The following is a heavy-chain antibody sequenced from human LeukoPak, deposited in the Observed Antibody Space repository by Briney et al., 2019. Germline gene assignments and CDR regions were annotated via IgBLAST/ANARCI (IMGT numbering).Heavy chain of an antibody. CDR1: GFTFSSYS. V-gene: IGHV3-21*01. CDR2: ISSSSSYI. Sequence: GGSLRLSCAASGFTFSSYSMNWVRQAPGKGLEWVSSISSSSSYIYYADSVKGRFTISRDNAKNSLYLQMNSLRAEDTAVYYCCAGIVGATRDSWGQGTLVTVSS. CDR3: CAGIVGATRDS. J-gene: IGHJ4*02. D-gene: IGHD1-26*01.